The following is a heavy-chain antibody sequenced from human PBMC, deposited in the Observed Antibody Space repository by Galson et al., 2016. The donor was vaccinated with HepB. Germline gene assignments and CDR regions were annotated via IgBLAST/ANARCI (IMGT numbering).Heavy chain of an antibody. Sequence: SETLSLTCAVHGGSFSDFYWGWIRQPLGKGLEWIGEISHSGSTIYNPSLKSRVTISVDTSKNQFSLKLSSVTAADTAVYYCARGDNPDYGDYASAYYYMDVWGKGTTVTVSS. D-gene: IGHD4-17*01. V-gene: IGHV4-34*01. CDR3: ARGDNPDYGDYASAYYYMDV. CDR1: GGSFSDFY. CDR2: ISHSGST. J-gene: IGHJ6*03.